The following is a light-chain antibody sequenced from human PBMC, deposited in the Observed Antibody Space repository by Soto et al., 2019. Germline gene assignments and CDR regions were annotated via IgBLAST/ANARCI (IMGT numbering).Light chain of an antibody. V-gene: IGLV1-40*01. CDR3: QSFDKYLSAVV. CDR2: ANP. CDR1: SSDIGAGYR. J-gene: IGLJ2*01. Sequence: QSVLPQPPSVSGAPGERVTISCTGSSSDIGAGYRVRWYQQVPGPAPTLLIYANPNRPSGVPARFSGSQSGTSASLAISGLQAEDEADYYCQSFDKYLSAVVFGGGTKLTVL.